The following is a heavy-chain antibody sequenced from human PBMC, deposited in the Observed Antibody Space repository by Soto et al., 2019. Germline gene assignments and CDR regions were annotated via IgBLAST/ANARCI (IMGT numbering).Heavy chain of an antibody. V-gene: IGHV3-72*01. Sequence: GGSLRLSCAASGFTFSDHYMDWVRQAPGKGLEWVGRTRNKANSYTTEYAASVKGRFTISRDDSKNSLYLQMNSLKTEDTAVYYCAREVTIFGVVIAGYDYWGQGTLVTVSS. D-gene: IGHD3-3*01. CDR3: AREVTIFGVVIAGYDY. CDR2: TRNKANSYTT. CDR1: GFTFSDHY. J-gene: IGHJ4*02.